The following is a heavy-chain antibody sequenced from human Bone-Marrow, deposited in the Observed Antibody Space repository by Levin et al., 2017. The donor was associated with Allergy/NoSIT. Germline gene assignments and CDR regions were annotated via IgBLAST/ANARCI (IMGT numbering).Heavy chain of an antibody. J-gene: IGHJ6*02. CDR3: ARMPRHCSSTSCYGSYYYYGMDV. Sequence: QTLSLTCTFSGFSLSTSGMCVSWIRQPPGKALEWLALIDWDDDKYYSTSLKTRLTISKDTSKNQVVLTMTNMDPVDTATYYCARMPRHCSSTSCYGSYYYYGMDVWGQGTTVTVSS. CDR2: IDWDDDK. V-gene: IGHV2-70*01. CDR1: GFSLSTSGMC. D-gene: IGHD2-2*01.